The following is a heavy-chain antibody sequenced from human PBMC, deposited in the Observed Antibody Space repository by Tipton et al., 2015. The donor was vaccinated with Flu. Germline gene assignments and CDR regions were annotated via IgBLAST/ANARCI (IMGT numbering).Heavy chain of an antibody. Sequence: TLSLTCTVSGGSISSSSYYWGWIRQPPGKGLEWIGSIYYSGSTYYNPSLKSRVTISVDTSKHQFSLKLSSVTAADTAVYYCARVATLDVPFDPWGQGTLVTVSS. V-gene: IGHV4-39*07. CDR1: GGSISSSSYY. D-gene: IGHD2/OR15-2a*01. CDR2: IYYSGST. CDR3: ARVATLDVPFDP. J-gene: IGHJ5*02.